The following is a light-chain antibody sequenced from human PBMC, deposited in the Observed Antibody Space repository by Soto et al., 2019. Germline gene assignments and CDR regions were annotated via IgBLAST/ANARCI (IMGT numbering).Light chain of an antibody. Sequence: EIVLTQSPGTLSLSPWARATLSCRAGQSVSSGYLAWYQQKPGQAPRLFINGACSRATGIPDRFSGSGSGTDFTLTNSRLEHEDFGVYYCQQYGNSPRTFEQGHTVAIK. CDR3: QQYGNSPRT. CDR1: QSVSSGY. CDR2: GAC. V-gene: IGKV3-20*01. J-gene: IGKJ1*01.